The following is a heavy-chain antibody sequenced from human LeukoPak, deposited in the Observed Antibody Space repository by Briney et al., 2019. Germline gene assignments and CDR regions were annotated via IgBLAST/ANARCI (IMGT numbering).Heavy chain of an antibody. V-gene: IGHV1-8*01. D-gene: IGHD1-1*01. CDR2: MNPNSGST. Sequence: ASVKVSCKASGYIFTSHDINWVRQATGQGLEWMGWMNPNSGSTGYLQKFQGRVTMTRNTSITTAYMELSSLRSEGTAVYYCARVVWNDGTDAFDIWGQGTTVTVSS. J-gene: IGHJ3*02. CDR3: ARVVWNDGTDAFDI. CDR1: GYIFTSHD.